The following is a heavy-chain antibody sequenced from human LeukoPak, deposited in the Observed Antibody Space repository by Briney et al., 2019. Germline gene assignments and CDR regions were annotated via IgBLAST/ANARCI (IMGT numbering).Heavy chain of an antibody. CDR1: GASFRTYY. D-gene: IGHD3-10*01. CDR2: ISHSGST. V-gene: IGHV4-34*01. CDR3: ARGLEVRAYGMDV. J-gene: IGHJ6*02. Sequence: SETLSLTCAVYGASFRTYYWSWIRQPPGKGLEWIGEISHSGSTNYSPSLKSRVTISVDTSKNQFSLKLSSVTAADTAVYYCARGLEVRAYGMDVWGQGTTVTVSS.